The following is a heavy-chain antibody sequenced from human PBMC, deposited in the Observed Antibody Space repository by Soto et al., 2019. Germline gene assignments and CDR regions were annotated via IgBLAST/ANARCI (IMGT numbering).Heavy chain of an antibody. CDR2: IDPSDSYT. CDR1: GYSFTSYW. D-gene: IGHD6-13*01. V-gene: IGHV5-10-1*01. J-gene: IGHJ6*02. Sequence: PGESLKISCKGSGYSFTSYWISWVRQMPGKGLEWMGRIDPSDSYTNYSPSFQGHVTISADKSISTAYLQWSSLKASDTAMYYCATPIAAAGSYYYYYGTDVWGQGTTVTVSS. CDR3: ATPIAAAGSYYYYYGTDV.